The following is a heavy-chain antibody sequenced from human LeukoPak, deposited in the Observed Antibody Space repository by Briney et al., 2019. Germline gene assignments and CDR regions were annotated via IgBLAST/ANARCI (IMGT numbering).Heavy chain of an antibody. CDR3: ARVISGWYYYYYGMDV. CDR2: IIPILGIA. Sequence: SVKVSCKASGGTFSSYAISLVRQAPGQGLEWMGRIIPILGIANYAQKFQGRVTITADKSTSTAYMELSRLRSDDTAVYYCARVISGWYYYYYGMDVWGQGTTVTVSS. CDR1: GGTFSSYA. V-gene: IGHV1-69*04. D-gene: IGHD6-19*01. J-gene: IGHJ6*02.